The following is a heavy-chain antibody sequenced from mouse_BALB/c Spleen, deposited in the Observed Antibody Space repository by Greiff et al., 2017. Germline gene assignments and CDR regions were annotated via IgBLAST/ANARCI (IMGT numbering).Heavy chain of an antibody. J-gene: IGHJ2*01. CDR1: GFTFSSYA. CDR3: ATAVVATGDY. Sequence: EVQVVESGGGLVKPGGSLKLSCAASGFTFSSYAMSWVRQTPEKRLEWVASISSGGSTYYPDSVKGRFTISRDNARNILYLQMSSLRSEDTAMYYCATAVVATGDYWGQGTTLTVSS. V-gene: IGHV5-6-5*01. CDR2: ISSGGST. D-gene: IGHD1-1*01.